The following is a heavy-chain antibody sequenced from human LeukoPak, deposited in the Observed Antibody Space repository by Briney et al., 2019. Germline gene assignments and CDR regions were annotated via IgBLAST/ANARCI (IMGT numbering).Heavy chain of an antibody. CDR1: GVTFSSYW. V-gene: IGHV3-74*01. J-gene: IGHJ4*02. Sequence: GGSLRLSCAASGVTFSSYWMHWVRQAPGKGLAWVSRINPDGSSTTHADSVKGRFTISRDNANNTLYLQMNSLRAEDTAVYYCATLEHPYYDILTGYLGGYFDYWGQGTLVTVSS. CDR3: ATLEHPYYDILTGYLGGYFDY. D-gene: IGHD3-9*01. CDR2: INPDGSST.